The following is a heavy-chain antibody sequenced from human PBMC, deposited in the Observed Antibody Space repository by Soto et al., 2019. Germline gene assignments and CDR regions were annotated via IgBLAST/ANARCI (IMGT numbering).Heavy chain of an antibody. CDR3: YGNYYDSSGSHWFDP. D-gene: IGHD3-22*01. Sequence: GWSLRLSCSASVFTFSSYGMHWVRQAPGKGLEWVAVISYDGSNKYYADSVKGRFTISRDNSKNTLYLQMNSLRAEDTAVYYCYGNYYDSSGSHWFDPWGQGTLVTVSS. CDR2: ISYDGSNK. J-gene: IGHJ5*02. CDR1: VFTFSSYG. V-gene: IGHV3-30*03.